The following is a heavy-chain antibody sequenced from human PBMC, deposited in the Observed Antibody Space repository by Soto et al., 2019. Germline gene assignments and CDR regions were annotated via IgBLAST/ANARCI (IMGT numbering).Heavy chain of an antibody. D-gene: IGHD6-13*01. J-gene: IGHJ5*02. CDR1: GFAFSNFA. CDR3: AAPRAAVPHTRYFDP. CDR2: IGSGSRGT. V-gene: IGHV3-23*01. Sequence: EAQLLESGGGLVQPGGSLRFSCAASGFAFSNFAMSWVRKAPGKGREWVSAIGSGSRGTHYAESVEDRFTISRDDSKNTLYLQLNSLTAADTAVYYCAAPRAAVPHTRYFDPWGQGTPVTVSP.